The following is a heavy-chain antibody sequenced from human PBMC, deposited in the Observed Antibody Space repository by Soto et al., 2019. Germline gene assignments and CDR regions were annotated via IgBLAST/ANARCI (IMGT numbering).Heavy chain of an antibody. D-gene: IGHD3-9*01. J-gene: IGHJ3*02. Sequence: PVGSLRLSCAASGFTVSSNYMSWVRQAPGKGLEWVSVIYSGGSTYYADSVKGRFTISRDNSKNTLYLQMNSLRAEDTAVYYCARGRRQLRYDAFDIWGQGTMVTVSS. CDR3: ARGRRQLRYDAFDI. CDR1: GFTVSSNY. CDR2: IYSGGST. V-gene: IGHV3-53*01.